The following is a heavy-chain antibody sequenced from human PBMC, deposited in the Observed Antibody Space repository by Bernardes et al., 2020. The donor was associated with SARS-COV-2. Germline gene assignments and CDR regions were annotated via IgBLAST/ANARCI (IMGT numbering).Heavy chain of an antibody. CDR2: IVREGTKV. D-gene: IGHD4-17*01. V-gene: IGHV3-7*01. J-gene: IGHJ4*02. Sequence: GGSLRLSCAASGFIYGDYWMSWVRQSPGKGLEWVANIVREGTKVYYLDSVRGRFTISKDNAADSLYLQMNSLRVEDTAVYYCARLSKYADYYFDYWGQGTLVTVSS. CDR1: GFIYGDYW. CDR3: ARLSKYADYYFDY.